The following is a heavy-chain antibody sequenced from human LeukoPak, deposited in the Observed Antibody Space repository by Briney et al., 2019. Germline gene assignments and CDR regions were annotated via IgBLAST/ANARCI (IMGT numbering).Heavy chain of an antibody. V-gene: IGHV3-21*01. CDR3: ARGPYSSGWTAFDY. CDR2: ISSSGSYI. Sequence: GGSLRLSCAASRFTFSSYSMNWVRQAPGKGLEWVSSISSSGSYIYYADSVKGRFTISRDNAKNSLYLQMNSLRAEDTAVYYCARGPYSSGWTAFDYWGQGTLVTVSS. CDR1: RFTFSSYS. D-gene: IGHD6-19*01. J-gene: IGHJ4*02.